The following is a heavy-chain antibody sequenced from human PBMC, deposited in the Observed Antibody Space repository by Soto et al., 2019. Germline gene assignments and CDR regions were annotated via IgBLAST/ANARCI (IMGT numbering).Heavy chain of an antibody. D-gene: IGHD1-26*01. CDR2: IWYDGSNK. Sequence: QVQLVESGGGVVQPGRSLRLSCAASGFTFSTYGMHWVRQAPGKGLEWVAVIWYDGSNKYYADSVKGRFTISRDNSKNTLYLQMNRLRAEDTAVYYCARDSWDLLYRFDYWGQGTLVTVSS. J-gene: IGHJ4*02. CDR3: ARDSWDLLYRFDY. CDR1: GFTFSTYG. V-gene: IGHV3-33*01.